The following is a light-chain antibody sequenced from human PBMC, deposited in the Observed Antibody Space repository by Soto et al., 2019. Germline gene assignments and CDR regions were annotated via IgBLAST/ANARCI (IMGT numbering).Light chain of an antibody. V-gene: IGLV1-44*01. CDR2: GDN. CDR1: GSSIGTNT. J-gene: IGLJ2*01. Sequence: QSVLTQPPSASGTPGQRVTISCSGSGSSIGTNTVNWYRQLPGTAPKLLIYGDNQRPSGVSDRFSGSKSGTSASLAISGLQYEDEAEESCAAWDGSLNNVLFGGWTKLTVL. CDR3: AAWDGSLNNVL.